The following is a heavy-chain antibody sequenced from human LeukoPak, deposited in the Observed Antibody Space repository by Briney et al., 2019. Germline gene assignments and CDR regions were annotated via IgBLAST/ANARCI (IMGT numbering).Heavy chain of an antibody. V-gene: IGHV4-30-2*01. CDR1: GGSISSGGYS. J-gene: IGHJ4*02. CDR2: IYHSGST. CDR3: ARGPPNYYDSSGQDTFYFDY. Sequence: SETLSLTCAVSGGSISSGGYSWSWIRQPPGKGLEWIGYIYHSGSTYYNPSLKSRVTISVDRSKNQFSLKLSSVTAADTAVYYCARGPPNYYDSSGQDTFYFDYWGQGTLVTVSS. D-gene: IGHD3-22*01.